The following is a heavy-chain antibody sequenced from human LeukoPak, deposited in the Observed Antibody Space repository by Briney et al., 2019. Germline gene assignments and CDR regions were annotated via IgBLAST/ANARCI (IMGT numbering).Heavy chain of an antibody. V-gene: IGHV1-18*01. CDR1: GYTFTSYG. J-gene: IGHJ5*02. CDR2: ISAYNGNT. Sequence: ASVKVSCKASGYTFTSYGISWVRQAPGQGLEWMGWISAYNGNTNYAQKLQGRVTMTTDTSTSTAYMELRSLRSDDTAVYYCARMRGTRGTYYDFWSGYDYWFDPWGQGTLVTVSS. CDR3: ARMRGTRGTYYDFWSGYDYWFDP. D-gene: IGHD3-3*01.